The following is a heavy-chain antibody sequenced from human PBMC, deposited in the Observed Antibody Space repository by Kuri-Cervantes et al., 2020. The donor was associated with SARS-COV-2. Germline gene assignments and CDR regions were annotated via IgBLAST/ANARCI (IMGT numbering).Heavy chain of an antibody. D-gene: IGHD3-3*01. Sequence: GESLKISCAASGFTFSSYGMHWVRQAPGKGLEWVAFIRYDGSNKYYADSVKGRFTISRDNSKNTLYLQMNSLRAEDTAVCYCARDGAFTIFGVVIIGDYWGQGTLVTVSS. V-gene: IGHV3-30*02. CDR1: GFTFSSYG. CDR2: IRYDGSNK. J-gene: IGHJ4*02. CDR3: ARDGAFTIFGVVIIGDY.